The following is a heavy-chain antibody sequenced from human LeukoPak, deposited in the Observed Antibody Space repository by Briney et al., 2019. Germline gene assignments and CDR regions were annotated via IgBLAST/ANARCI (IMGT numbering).Heavy chain of an antibody. Sequence: PSETLSLTCTVSGVSISSSSYYWGWIRQPPGKGLEWIGSIYYSGSTYYNPSLKSRVTISVDTSKNQFSLKLSSVTAADTAVYYCAQGFTYFDYWGQGTLVTVSS. CDR2: IYYSGST. D-gene: IGHD3-3*01. V-gene: IGHV4-39*01. CDR3: AQGFTYFDY. J-gene: IGHJ4*02. CDR1: GVSISSSSYY.